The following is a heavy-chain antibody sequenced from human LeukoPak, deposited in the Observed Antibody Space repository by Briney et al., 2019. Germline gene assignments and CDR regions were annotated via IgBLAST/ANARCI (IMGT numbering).Heavy chain of an antibody. CDR2: IKSKTDGGTT. J-gene: IGHJ4*02. V-gene: IGHV3-15*01. CDR3: TTDLWYSGSYFDY. Sequence: KPGGSLRLSCAASGFTFSNAWMSWVRQAPGKGLEWVGRIKSKTDGGTTDYAAPVKGRFTISRDDSKNTLYLQMNSLKTEDTAVYYCTTDLWYSGSYFDYWGQGTLVTVSS. CDR1: GFTFSNAW. D-gene: IGHD1-26*01.